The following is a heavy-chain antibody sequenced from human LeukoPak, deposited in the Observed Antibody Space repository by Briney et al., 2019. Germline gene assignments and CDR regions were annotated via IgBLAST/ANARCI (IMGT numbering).Heavy chain of an antibody. CDR1: GYXFTDYY. CDR2: INPISGAT. D-gene: IGHD3-3*01. CDR3: AKVGGNWYFDL. Sequence: ASVKVSCKASGYXFTDYYMHWVRQAPGQGLEWMGWINPISGATNYALKFQGRVTMTRDTSISTAYMDLSRLRSDDTAVYYCAKVGGNWYFDLWGRGTLVTVSP. J-gene: IGHJ2*01. V-gene: IGHV1-2*02.